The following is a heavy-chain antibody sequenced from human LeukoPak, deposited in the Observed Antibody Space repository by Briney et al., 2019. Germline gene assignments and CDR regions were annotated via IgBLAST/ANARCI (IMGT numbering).Heavy chain of an antibody. CDR2: IYPGDSDT. CDR1: GYSFTSYW. CDR3: ARQYYYDSSGYYWEFDP. Sequence: GESLKISCKGSGYSFTSYWIGWVRQLPGKGLEWMGIIYPGDSDTRYSPSFQGQVTISADKSISTAYLQWSSLKASDTAMYYCARQYYYDSSGYYWEFDPWGQGTLVTVSS. V-gene: IGHV5-51*01. D-gene: IGHD3-22*01. J-gene: IGHJ5*02.